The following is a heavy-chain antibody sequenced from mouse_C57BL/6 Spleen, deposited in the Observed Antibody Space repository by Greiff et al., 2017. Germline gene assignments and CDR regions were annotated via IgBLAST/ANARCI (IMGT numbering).Heavy chain of an antibody. CDR2: IWSGGST. CDR1: GFSLTSYG. D-gene: IGHD1-1*01. J-gene: IGHJ2*01. V-gene: IGHV2-2*01. CDR3: ARNFVTTVVSYFDY. Sequence: VQLVESGPGLVQPSQSLSITCTVSGFSLTSYGVHWVRQSPGKGLEWLGVIWSGGSTDYNAAFISRLSISKDNSKSQVFFKMNSLQADDTAIYYCARNFVTTVVSYFDYWGQGTTLTVSS.